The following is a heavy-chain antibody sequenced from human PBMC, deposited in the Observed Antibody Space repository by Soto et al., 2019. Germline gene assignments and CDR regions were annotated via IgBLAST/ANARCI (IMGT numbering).Heavy chain of an antibody. D-gene: IGHD2-2*01. V-gene: IGHV1-18*01. J-gene: IGHJ4*02. CDR1: GYTFTSYG. CDR3: AREPSRIRPLDY. CDR2: ISAYNGNT. Sequence: QVQLVQSGAEVKKPGASVKVSCKASGYTFTSYGISWVRQAPGQGLEWMGWISAYNGNTNYAQKLQGRVTMTTDTATSTAYRELRSMRSDDTAVYYCAREPSRIRPLDYWGQRTLVTVSS.